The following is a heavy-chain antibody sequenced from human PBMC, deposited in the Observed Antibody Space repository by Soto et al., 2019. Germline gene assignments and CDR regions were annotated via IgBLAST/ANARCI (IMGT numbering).Heavy chain of an antibody. J-gene: IGHJ6*02. D-gene: IGHD1-26*01. CDR3: ARDSYRGGYYYYGMDV. CDR2: ISYDGSNK. V-gene: IGHV3-30-3*01. Sequence: PGGSLRLSCAASGFTFSSYAMHWVRQAPGKGLEWVAVISYDGSNKYYADSVKGRFTISRDNSKNTLYLQMNSLRAEDTAVYYCARDSYRGGYYYYGMDVWGQGTTVTVSS. CDR1: GFTFSSYA.